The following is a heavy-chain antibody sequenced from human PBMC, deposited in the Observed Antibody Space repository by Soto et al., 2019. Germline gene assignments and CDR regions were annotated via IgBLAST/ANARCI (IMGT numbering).Heavy chain of an antibody. CDR2: TIPISGTS. J-gene: IGHJ4*02. V-gene: IGHV1-69*01. CDR3: ATSDGTSWYGDW. CDR1: GGTFNNYA. Sequence: QVQLVQSGAEVKKPGSSVKVSCRASGGTFNNYAVTWVRQAPGQGLEWMGGTIPISGTSNYAQKFQDRVRITADESTNTVHMELNSLTFEDTAMYYCATSDGTSWYGDWWGQGTLVTVSS. D-gene: IGHD6-13*01.